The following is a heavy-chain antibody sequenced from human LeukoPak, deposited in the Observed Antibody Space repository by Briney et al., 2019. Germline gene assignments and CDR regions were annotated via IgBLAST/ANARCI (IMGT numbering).Heavy chain of an antibody. J-gene: IGHJ4*02. V-gene: IGHV3-30*02. CDR2: IRYDGSNK. D-gene: IGHD5-18*01. CDR3: AKDLPRRQLYPYPTGY. CDR1: GFTFSSYG. Sequence: GSLRLSCAASGFTFSSYGMHWVRQAPGKGLEWVAFIRYDGSNKYYADSVKGRFTISRDNSKNTLYLQMNSLRAEDTAVYYCAKDLPRRQLYPYPTGYWGQGTLVTVSS.